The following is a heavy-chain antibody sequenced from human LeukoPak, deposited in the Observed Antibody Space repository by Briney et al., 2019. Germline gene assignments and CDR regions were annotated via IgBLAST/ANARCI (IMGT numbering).Heavy chain of an antibody. CDR3: ARAGYYDSSGLFGASDI. V-gene: IGHV3-66*02. CDR1: GFTVSSNY. CDR2: IYSGGST. Sequence: GGSLRLSCAASGFTVSSNYMSWVRQAPGKGLEWVSVIYSGGSTYYADSVKGRFTISRDNSKNTLYLQMNSLRAEDTAVYYCARAGYYDSSGLFGASDIWGQGTMVTVSS. D-gene: IGHD3-22*01. J-gene: IGHJ3*02.